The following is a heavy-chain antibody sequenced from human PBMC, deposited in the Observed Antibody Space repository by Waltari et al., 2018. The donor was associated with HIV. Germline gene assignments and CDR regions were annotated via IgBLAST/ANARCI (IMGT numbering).Heavy chain of an antibody. D-gene: IGHD2-15*01. Sequence: EVQLVESGGGLVQPGGSLRLSCAASGFTFSSYWMSWVRQAPGKGLGWVANIKQDGSEKCYVDSVKGRFTISRDNAKNSLYLQMNSLRAEDTAVYYCAKHSSVVVAAAFDYWGQGTLVTVSS. V-gene: IGHV3-7*01. CDR2: IKQDGSEK. CDR1: GFTFSSYW. CDR3: AKHSSVVVAAAFDY. J-gene: IGHJ4*02.